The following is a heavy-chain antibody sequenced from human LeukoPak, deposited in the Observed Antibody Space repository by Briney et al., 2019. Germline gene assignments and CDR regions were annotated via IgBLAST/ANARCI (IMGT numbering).Heavy chain of an antibody. CDR2: ISPGGGTT. Sequence: TGGSLRLSCAVSGFAFGSEAMSWVRQSPARGLEWVASISPGGGTTYYADYVKGRFTISRDNAKNSLYLQMNSLRAEDTAVYYCARDLGIAVAGNDYWGQGTLVTVSS. J-gene: IGHJ4*02. CDR3: ARDLGIAVAGNDY. V-gene: IGHV3-23*01. CDR1: GFAFGSEA. D-gene: IGHD6-19*01.